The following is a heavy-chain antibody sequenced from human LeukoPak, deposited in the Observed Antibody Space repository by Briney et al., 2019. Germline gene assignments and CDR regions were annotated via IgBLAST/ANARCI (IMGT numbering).Heavy chain of an antibody. CDR3: ARPVDTAMVSGDDAFDI. CDR2: MNPNSGNT. V-gene: IGHV1-8*01. Sequence: ASVKVSCKASGYTFTNYDINWVRQATGQGLEWMGWMNPNSGNTGYAQKFQGRVTMTRDTSISTAYMELSRLRSDDTAVYYCARPVDTAMVSGDDAFDIWGQGTMVTVSS. J-gene: IGHJ3*02. CDR1: GYTFTNYD. D-gene: IGHD5-18*01.